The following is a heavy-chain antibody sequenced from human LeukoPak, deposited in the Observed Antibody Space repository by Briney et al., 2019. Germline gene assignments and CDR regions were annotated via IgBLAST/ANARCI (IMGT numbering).Heavy chain of an antibody. CDR1: GFTFGNYA. J-gene: IGHJ1*01. Sequence: SGGSLRLSCAASGFTFGNYAMSWVRQAPGKGLEWVSGISDSGGSTYDGDSVKGRFTISRDNSKNTLYLQMNNLRAEDTAVYYCAKRFCSGSSCFFLESEFFQHWGQGTLVTVSS. CDR3: AKRFCSGSSCFFLESEFFQH. V-gene: IGHV3-23*01. D-gene: IGHD2-2*01. CDR2: ISDSGGST.